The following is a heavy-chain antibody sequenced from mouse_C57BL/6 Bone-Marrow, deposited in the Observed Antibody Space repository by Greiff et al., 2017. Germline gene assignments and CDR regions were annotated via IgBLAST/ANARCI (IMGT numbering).Heavy chain of an antibody. Sequence: QVQLQQPGAELVRPGSSVKLSCKASGYTFTSYWMDWVKQRPGQGLEWIGNIYPSDSETHYNQKFKDKATSTVDKSSSTAYMQLSRLTSEDSAVYYCASYYYGRGAMDYWGQGTSVTVSS. CDR1: GYTFTSYW. V-gene: IGHV1-61*01. D-gene: IGHD1-1*01. CDR2: IYPSDSET. J-gene: IGHJ4*01. CDR3: ASYYYGRGAMDY.